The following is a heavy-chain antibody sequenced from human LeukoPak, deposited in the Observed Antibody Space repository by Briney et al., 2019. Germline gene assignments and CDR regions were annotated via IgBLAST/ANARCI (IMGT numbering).Heavy chain of an antibody. CDR2: IYHSGST. CDR3: ARDGEVLSSSWFWFDP. J-gene: IGHJ5*02. Sequence: SETLSLTCTVSGGSISGYYWNWIRQPPGKGLEWIGSIYHSGSTYYNPSLKSRVTISVDTSKNQFSLKLNSVTAADTAMYYCARDGEVLSSSWFWFDPWGQGTLVTVSS. CDR1: GGSISGYY. D-gene: IGHD6-13*01. V-gene: IGHV4-38-2*02.